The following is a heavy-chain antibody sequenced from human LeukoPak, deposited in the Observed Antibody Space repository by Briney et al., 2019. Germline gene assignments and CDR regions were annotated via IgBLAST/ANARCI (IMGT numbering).Heavy chain of an antibody. CDR1: GFTFSNYW. Sequence: GGSLRLSCVASGFTFSNYWMNWVRQAPGKGLEWVANIKPDGGEQYYVDSVKGRFTISRDNAKNSLYLQMNSLGVEDTAIYYCARYRENYYYDLDVWGQGTTVTVSS. CDR3: ARYRENYYYDLDV. V-gene: IGHV3-7*01. CDR2: IKPDGGEQ. J-gene: IGHJ6*02.